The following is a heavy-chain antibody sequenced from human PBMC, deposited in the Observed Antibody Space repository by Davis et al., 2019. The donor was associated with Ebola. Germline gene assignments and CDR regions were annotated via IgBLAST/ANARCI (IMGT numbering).Heavy chain of an antibody. Sequence: AASLKVSCKASGYTFTSYDINWVRQATGQGLEWMGWMNTNSGNTGYAQKFQGRVTMTRNTSISTAYMELSSLRSEDTAVYYCARGHGSGWFNWYFDLWGRGTLVTVSS. CDR1: GYTFTSYD. J-gene: IGHJ2*01. D-gene: IGHD6-19*01. CDR2: MNTNSGNT. CDR3: ARGHGSGWFNWYFDL. V-gene: IGHV1-8*01.